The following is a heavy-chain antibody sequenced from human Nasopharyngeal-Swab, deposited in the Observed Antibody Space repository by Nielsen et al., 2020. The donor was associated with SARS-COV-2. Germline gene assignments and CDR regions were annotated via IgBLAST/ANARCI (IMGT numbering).Heavy chain of an antibody. J-gene: IGHJ3*01. CDR3: AKPFWSGYYSGDSFDF. CDR2: ISGDGDSA. D-gene: IGHD3-3*01. Sequence: VRQAPGKGLEWVSLISGDGDSASYRDSVKGRFTISRENNKNSLYLQMNSLTVEDTALYYCAKPFWSGYYSGDSFDFWGQGTMVPSPQ. V-gene: IGHV3-43*02.